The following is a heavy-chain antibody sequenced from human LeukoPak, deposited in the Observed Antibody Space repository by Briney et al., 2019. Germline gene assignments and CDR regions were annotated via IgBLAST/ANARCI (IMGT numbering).Heavy chain of an antibody. J-gene: IGHJ6*02. Sequence: SETLSLTCSVSGGSISSSSYYWGWIRQPPGKGLEWIGSAYYSGITYYNPSLKGRVIISADTSKNQFSLRLSSVTAADTALYYCARDFISYPISYFFGMDVWGQGTTVTVSS. CDR2: AYYSGIT. D-gene: IGHD3-10*01. CDR1: GGSISSSSYY. V-gene: IGHV4-39*07. CDR3: ARDFISYPISYFFGMDV.